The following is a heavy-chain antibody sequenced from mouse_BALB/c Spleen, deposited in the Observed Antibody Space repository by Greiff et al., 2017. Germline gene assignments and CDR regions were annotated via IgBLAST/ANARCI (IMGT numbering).Heavy chain of an antibody. V-gene: IGHV14-3*02. CDR1: GFNIKDTY. Sequence: VQLKESGAELVKPGASVKLSCTASGFNIKDTYMHWVKQRPEQGLEWIGRIDPANGNTKYDPKFQGKATITADTSSNTAYLQLSSLTSEDTAVYYCASDGYYKAYWGQGTLVTVSA. CDR3: ASDGYYKAY. D-gene: IGHD2-3*01. CDR2: IDPANGNT. J-gene: IGHJ3*01.